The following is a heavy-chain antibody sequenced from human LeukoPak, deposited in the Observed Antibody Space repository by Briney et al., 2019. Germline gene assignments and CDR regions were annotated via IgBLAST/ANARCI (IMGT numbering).Heavy chain of an antibody. CDR2: ISGSGGST. D-gene: IGHD5-24*01. CDR3: ARRGYNYHVPGYYFDY. V-gene: IGHV3-23*01. CDR1: GFTFSSYG. J-gene: IGHJ4*02. Sequence: GGTLRLSCAASGFTFSSYGMSWVRQAPGKGLEWVSAISGSGGSTYYADSVKGRFTISRDNAKNSLYLQMNSLRAEDTAVYYCARRGYNYHVPGYYFDYWGREPWSPSPQ.